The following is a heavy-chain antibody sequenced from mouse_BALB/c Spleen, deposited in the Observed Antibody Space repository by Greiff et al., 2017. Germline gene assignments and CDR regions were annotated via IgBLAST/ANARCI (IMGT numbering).Heavy chain of an antibody. D-gene: IGHD1-2*01. Sequence: QVQLKESGPGILQPSQTLSLTCSFSGFSLSTSGMGVSWIRQPSGQGLEWLAHIYWDDDKRYNPSLKSRLTISKDTSSNQVFLKITSVDTADTATYYCARLPNYYGYDWYFDVWGAGTTVTVSS. CDR3: ARLPNYYGYDWYFDV. V-gene: IGHV8-12*01. J-gene: IGHJ1*01. CDR2: IYWDDDK. CDR1: GFSLSTSGMG.